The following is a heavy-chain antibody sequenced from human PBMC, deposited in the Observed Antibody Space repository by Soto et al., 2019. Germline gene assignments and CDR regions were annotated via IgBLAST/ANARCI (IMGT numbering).Heavy chain of an antibody. V-gene: IGHV2-26*01. D-gene: IGHD3-16*02. Sequence: SGPTLVNPTEALTLTCTVSGFSLSNARMGVSWIRQPPGKALEWLAHIFSNDEKSYSTSLKSRLTISKDTSKSQVVLTMTNMDPADTATYYCARIRHHYDYVWGSYRYTDYWGQGTLVTVSS. CDR2: IFSNDEK. CDR3: ARIRHHYDYVWGSYRYTDY. CDR1: GFSLSNARMG. J-gene: IGHJ4*02.